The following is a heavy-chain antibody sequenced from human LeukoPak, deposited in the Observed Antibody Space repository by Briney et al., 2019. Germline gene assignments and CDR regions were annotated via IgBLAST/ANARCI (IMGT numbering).Heavy chain of an antibody. CDR2: ISHSGST. CDR3: ARDHGGTIDY. J-gene: IGHJ4*02. D-gene: IGHD4-23*01. Sequence: PSETLSLTCAVSGYSISSGYYWCWFRQPPGKGLEWIGTISHSGSTYYNPSLKRRVTISVDTSKNQFSLKLSPVTAADTAVYYCARDHGGTIDYWGQGTLVTVSS. V-gene: IGHV4-38-2*02. CDR1: GYSISSGYY.